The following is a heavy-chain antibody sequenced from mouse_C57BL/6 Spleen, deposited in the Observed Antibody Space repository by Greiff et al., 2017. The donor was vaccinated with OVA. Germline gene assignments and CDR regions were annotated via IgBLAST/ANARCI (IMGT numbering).Heavy chain of an antibody. CDR2: IHPNSGST. CDR3: ARAPYGSSSAWFAY. J-gene: IGHJ3*01. V-gene: IGHV1-64*01. CDR1: GYTFTSYW. D-gene: IGHD1-1*01. Sequence: VQLQQSGAELVKPGASVKLSCKASGYTFTSYWMHWVKQRPGQGLEWIGMIHPNSGSTNYNEKFKSKATLTVDKSSSTAYMQLSSLTSEDSAVYYCARAPYGSSSAWFAYWGQGTLVTVSA.